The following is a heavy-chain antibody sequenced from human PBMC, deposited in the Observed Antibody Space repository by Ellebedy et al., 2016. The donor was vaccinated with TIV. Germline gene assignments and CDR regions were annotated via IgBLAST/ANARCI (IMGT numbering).Heavy chain of an antibody. CDR3: ARGPMVRGPQWGYWFDP. V-gene: IGHV1-3*01. J-gene: IGHJ5*02. Sequence: ASVKVSXXASGYTFTSYAMHWVRQAPGQRLEWMGWINAGNGNTKYSQKFQGRVTITRDTSASTAYMELSSLRSEDTAVYYCARGPMVRGPQWGYWFDPWGQGTLVTVSS. D-gene: IGHD3-10*01. CDR2: INAGNGNT. CDR1: GYTFTSYA.